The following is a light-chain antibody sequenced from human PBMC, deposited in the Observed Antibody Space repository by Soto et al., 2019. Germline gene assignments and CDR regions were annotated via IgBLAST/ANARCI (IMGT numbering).Light chain of an antibody. CDR3: SSYTSSSTLV. Sequence: QSLLTQPASVSGPPGQSITISCTGTSSDVGGYNYVSWYQQHPGKAPKLMIYDVSNRPSGVSNRFSGSKSGNTASLTISGLQAEDEADYYCSSYTSSSTLVFGGGTKVTVL. V-gene: IGLV2-14*01. CDR2: DVS. CDR1: SSDVGGYNY. J-gene: IGLJ2*01.